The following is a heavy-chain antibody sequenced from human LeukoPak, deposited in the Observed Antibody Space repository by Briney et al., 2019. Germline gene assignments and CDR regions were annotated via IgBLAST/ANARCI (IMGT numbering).Heavy chain of an antibody. J-gene: IGHJ4*02. Sequence: GESLKISCKGSGYSFTSYWIGWVRQLPGKGLEWMGIIYPGDSDTRYSPSFRGQVTISADKSISTAYLQWSSLKASDTAMYYCARTKYRTPFPFDYWGQGTLVTVSS. CDR2: IYPGDSDT. V-gene: IGHV5-51*01. CDR3: ARTKYRTPFPFDY. D-gene: IGHD5-18*01. CDR1: GYSFTSYW.